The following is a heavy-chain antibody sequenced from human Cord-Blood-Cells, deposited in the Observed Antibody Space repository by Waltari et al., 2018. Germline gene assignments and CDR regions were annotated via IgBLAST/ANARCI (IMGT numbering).Heavy chain of an antibody. V-gene: IGHV3-53*01. D-gene: IGHD2-21*02. CDR3: ARGGGYCGGDCYHFDY. Sequence: EVQLVESGGGLIQPGGSMRLSCEASGFTVSSNYMSWVRQPPGTGLEWVSVIYSGGSTYYADSVKGRFTISRDNSKNTLYLQMNSLRAEDTAVYYCARGGGYCGGDCYHFDYWGQGTLVTVSS. CDR2: IYSGGST. CDR1: GFTVSSNY. J-gene: IGHJ4*02.